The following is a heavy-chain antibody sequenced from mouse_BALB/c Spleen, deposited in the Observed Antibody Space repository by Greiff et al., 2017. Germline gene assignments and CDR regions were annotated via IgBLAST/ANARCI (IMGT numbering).Heavy chain of an antibody. J-gene: IGHJ4*01. Sequence: QVHVKQSGPGLVAPSQSLSITCTVSGFSLTGYGVNWVRQPPGKGLEWLGMIWGDGSTDYNSALKSRLSISKDNSKSQVFLKMNSLQTDDTARYYCAREGSYYYAMDYWGQGTSVTVSS. V-gene: IGHV2-6-7*01. CDR3: AREGSYYYAMDY. CDR2: IWGDGST. CDR1: GFSLTGYG.